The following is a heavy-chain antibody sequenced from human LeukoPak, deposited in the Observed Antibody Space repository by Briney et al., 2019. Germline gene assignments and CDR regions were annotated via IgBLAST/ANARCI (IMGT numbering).Heavy chain of an antibody. CDR3: ASGPIVGATRDY. J-gene: IGHJ4*02. CDR1: GFTVSSNY. D-gene: IGHD1-26*01. Sequence: GGSLRLSCAASGFTVSSNYMSWVRQAPGKGLEWVSVIYSGGSTYYADSVKGRFTISRDNSKNTLYLRMNSLRAEDTAVYYCASGPIVGATRDYWGQGTLATVSS. CDR2: IYSGGST. V-gene: IGHV3-53*01.